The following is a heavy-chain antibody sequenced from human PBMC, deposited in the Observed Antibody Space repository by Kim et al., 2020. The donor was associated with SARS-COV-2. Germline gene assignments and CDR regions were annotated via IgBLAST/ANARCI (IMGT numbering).Heavy chain of an antibody. CDR2: NT. D-gene: IGHD6-19*01. V-gene: IGHV1-3*01. CDR3: ARGSGWAFDY. Sequence: NTKFSQKFQVRVTITRDTSASTAYMELTSLRSEDTAIYYCARGSGWAFDYWGQGTLVTVAS. J-gene: IGHJ4*02.